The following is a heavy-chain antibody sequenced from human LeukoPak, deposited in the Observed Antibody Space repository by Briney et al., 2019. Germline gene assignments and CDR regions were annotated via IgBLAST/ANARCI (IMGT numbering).Heavy chain of an antibody. V-gene: IGHV4-61*02. D-gene: IGHD3-22*01. J-gene: IGHJ3*02. CDR3: ARGPYSYDSSGAFDI. CDR1: GGSISSGSYY. CDR2: ISSSGST. Sequence: SETLSLTCTVSGGSISSGSYYWRWLRQPAGTGLEWLGRISSSGSTNYNPSLKSRVTISVDTSKNQFSLKLSSVTAADTAVYFCARGPYSYDSSGAFDIWGQGTMVTVSS.